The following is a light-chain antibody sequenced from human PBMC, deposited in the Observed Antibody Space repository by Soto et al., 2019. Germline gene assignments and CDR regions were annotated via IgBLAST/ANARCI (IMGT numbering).Light chain of an antibody. Sequence: QPVLTQPASVSGSPGQSITIACTGASTDVVSYDLVSWYQQHPGKAPKVIMHEVTKRPSGVSNRFSGSKSGNTASLTISGLQADDEADYYCCSYAGNNVIFGGGTKLTVL. CDR2: EVT. CDR1: STDVVSYDL. J-gene: IGLJ2*01. CDR3: CSYAGNNVI. V-gene: IGLV2-23*02.